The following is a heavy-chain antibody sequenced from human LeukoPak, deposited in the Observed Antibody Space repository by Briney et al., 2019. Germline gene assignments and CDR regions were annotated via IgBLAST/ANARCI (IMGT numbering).Heavy chain of an antibody. Sequence: GGSLRLSCAASGFTFSSYSMNWVRQAPGEGLEWVSSISSSSSYIYYADSVKGRFTISRDNAKNSLYLQMNSLRAEDTAVYYCARGVDLRFLEWLQYNWFDPWGQGTLVTVSS. J-gene: IGHJ5*02. D-gene: IGHD3-3*01. CDR1: GFTFSSYS. CDR2: ISSSSSYI. V-gene: IGHV3-21*01. CDR3: ARGVDLRFLEWLQYNWFDP.